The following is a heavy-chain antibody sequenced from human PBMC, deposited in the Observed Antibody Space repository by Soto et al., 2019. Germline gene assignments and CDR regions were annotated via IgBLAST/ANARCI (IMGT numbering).Heavy chain of an antibody. CDR3: ARALMVSYDEYFHH. Sequence: EVHLVESGGGLVKPGGSLRLSCAASGFTFSSYSMEWVRQAPGKGLEWVSSISRSSSHIFYADSFKGRFTISRDDARNSLYLQMKSKRDEDTSVYYCARALMVSYDEYFHHWVQGTLDTVAS. D-gene: IGHD2-8*01. CDR1: GFTFSSYS. J-gene: IGHJ1*01. CDR2: ISRSSSHI. V-gene: IGHV3-21*01.